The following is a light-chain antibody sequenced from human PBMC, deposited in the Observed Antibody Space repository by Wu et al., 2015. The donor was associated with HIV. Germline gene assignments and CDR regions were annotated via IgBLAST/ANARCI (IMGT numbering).Light chain of an antibody. J-gene: IGKJ4*01. CDR1: QGISSY. V-gene: IGKV1-8*01. Sequence: IRMTQSPSSLSASTGDRVTITCRASQGISSYLAWYQQKPGKAPKLLIYAASTLQSGVPSRFSGSGSGTDLTLTISCLQSEDFATYYCQQYYSYPLTFGGGTKVEIK. CDR3: QQYYSYPLT. CDR2: AAS.